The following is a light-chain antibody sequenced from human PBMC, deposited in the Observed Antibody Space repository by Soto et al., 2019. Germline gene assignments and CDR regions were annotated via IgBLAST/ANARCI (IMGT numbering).Light chain of an antibody. CDR1: QSVSSSY. J-gene: IGKJ5*01. Sequence: EIVLTQSPGTRSLSPGVRATLSCSASQSVSSSYLAWYQQKPGQAPRLLIYGASSRATGVPDRFSGSGSGTDFTLTISRLEPEDVAVYYCQQYGSSLITFGQGTRLEIK. CDR2: GAS. CDR3: QQYGSSLIT. V-gene: IGKV3-20*01.